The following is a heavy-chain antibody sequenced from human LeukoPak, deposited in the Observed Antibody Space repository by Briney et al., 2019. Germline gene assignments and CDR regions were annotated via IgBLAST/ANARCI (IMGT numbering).Heavy chain of an antibody. CDR2: IYTSGST. CDR1: GGSISSGSYY. D-gene: IGHD6-6*01. Sequence: SETLSLTCTVSGGSISSGSYYWSWIRQPAGKGLEWIGRIYTSGSTNYNPSLKSRVTITVDTSKNQFSLKLSSVTAADTAVYYCARCNLYSSSVAFDYWGQGTLVTVSS. CDR3: ARCNLYSSSVAFDY. V-gene: IGHV4-61*02. J-gene: IGHJ4*02.